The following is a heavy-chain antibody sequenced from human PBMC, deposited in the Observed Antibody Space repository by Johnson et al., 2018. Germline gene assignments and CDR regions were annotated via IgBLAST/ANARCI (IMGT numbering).Heavy chain of an antibody. CDR3: ARDLRSGYYLGAFDI. CDR1: GFTFSSYA. CDR2: ISYDGSNK. J-gene: IGHJ3*02. D-gene: IGHD3-22*01. Sequence: QVQLVESGGGVVQPGRSLRLSCAASGFTFSSYAMHWVRQAPGKGLEWVAVISYDGSNKYYADSGKGRFTISRDNSKNTLYLQMNSLRAEDTAVYYCARDLRSGYYLGAFDIWGQGTMVTVSS. V-gene: IGHV3-30-3*01.